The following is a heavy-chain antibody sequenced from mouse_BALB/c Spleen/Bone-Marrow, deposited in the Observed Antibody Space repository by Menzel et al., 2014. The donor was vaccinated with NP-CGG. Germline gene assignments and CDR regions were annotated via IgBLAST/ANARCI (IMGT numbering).Heavy chain of an antibody. J-gene: IGHJ1*01. V-gene: IGHV7-3*02. Sequence: EVQGVESGGGLVQPGDSLRLSCATSGFTFTDYYMSWVRQPPGKALEWLGFIRNKANGYTTEYSASVKGRFTISRDNSQSILYLQMNTLRAEDSATYYCARGFTTAIHWYFDVWGAGTTVTVSS. CDR2: IRNKANGYTT. CDR1: GFTFTDYY. CDR3: ARGFTTAIHWYFDV. D-gene: IGHD1-2*01.